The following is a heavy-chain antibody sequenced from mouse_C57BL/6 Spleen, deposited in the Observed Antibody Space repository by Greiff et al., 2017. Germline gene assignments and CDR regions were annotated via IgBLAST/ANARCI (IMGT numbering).Heavy chain of an antibody. CDR1: GFTFSSYA. J-gene: IGHJ1*03. V-gene: IGHV5-4*01. Sequence: EVNVVESGGGLVKPGGSLKLSCEASGFTFSSYAMSWVRQTPEKRLAWVATISDGGSYTYYPDNVKGRFTISRDNAKNNLYLQMSHLKSEDTAMYYCARDRGGNYGYFDVWGTGTTVTGSS. CDR3: ARDRGGNYGYFDV. D-gene: IGHD1-1*01. CDR2: ISDGGSYT.